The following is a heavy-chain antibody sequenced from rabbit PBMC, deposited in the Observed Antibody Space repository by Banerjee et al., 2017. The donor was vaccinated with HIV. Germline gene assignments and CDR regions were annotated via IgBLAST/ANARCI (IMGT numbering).Heavy chain of an antibody. CDR2: MYIASDTT. V-gene: IGHV1S47*01. CDR3: ARYISGSGYYGL. Sequence: QEQLEESGGDLVKPEGSLTLTCTASGFSLSSGAMSWVRQAPGKGLEWIGYMYIASDTTDYASWAKGRFTISRSTSLNTVTLKMTSLTGADTATYFCARYISGSGYYGLWGPGTLVTVS. CDR1: GFSLSSGA. D-gene: IGHD1-1*01. J-gene: IGHJ6*01.